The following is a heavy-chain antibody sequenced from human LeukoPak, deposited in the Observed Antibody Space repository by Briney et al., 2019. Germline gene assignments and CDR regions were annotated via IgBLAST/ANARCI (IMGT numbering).Heavy chain of an antibody. Sequence: PGGSLRLSCAGSGFTFSNYEMNGVRQAPGKGLEWVSYISSSGTTIYYADSVKGRFTISRDNARNSLYLQMNSLRAEDTAVYYCAREGTGRYYYYYYVDVWGKGTTVTISS. CDR2: ISSSGTTI. CDR3: AREGTGRYYYYYYVDV. D-gene: IGHD1-1*01. J-gene: IGHJ6*03. CDR1: GFTFSNYE. V-gene: IGHV3-48*03.